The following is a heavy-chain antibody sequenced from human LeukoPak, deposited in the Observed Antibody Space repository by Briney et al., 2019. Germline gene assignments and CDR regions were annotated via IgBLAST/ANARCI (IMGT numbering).Heavy chain of an antibody. V-gene: IGHV3-7*01. CDR3: ARVSWSGSYFDY. D-gene: IGHD1-26*01. CDR1: GFTFSSYW. Sequence: GGSLRLSCATSGFTFSSYWMSWVRQAPGKGLEWVANIKEDESAKYYVDSVTGRFTISRDNAKNSLYLQMNSLRAEDAAVYYCARVSWSGSYFDYWGQGTLVTVSS. CDR2: IKEDESAK. J-gene: IGHJ4*02.